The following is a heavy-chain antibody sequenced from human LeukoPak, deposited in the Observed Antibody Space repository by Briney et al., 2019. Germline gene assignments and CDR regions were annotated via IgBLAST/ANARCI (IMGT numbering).Heavy chain of an antibody. CDR2: IYYSGST. Sequence: PSETLSLTCSVSGGSISTYYWSWIRQPPGKGLEWIGYIYYSGSTNYNPSLKSRVTISVDTSKNQFSLKLSSVTAADTAVYYCARHDYGDYDYYGMDVWGQGTTVTVSS. V-gene: IGHV4-59*01. CDR1: GGSISTYY. D-gene: IGHD4-17*01. CDR3: ARHDYGDYDYYGMDV. J-gene: IGHJ6*02.